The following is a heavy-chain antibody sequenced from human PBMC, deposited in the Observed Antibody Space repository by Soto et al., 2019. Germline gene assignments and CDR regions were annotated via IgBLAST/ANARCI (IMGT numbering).Heavy chain of an antibody. V-gene: IGHV1-24*01. CDR3: ATLYYYDSSGYYHDDY. CDR1: GYTLTELS. D-gene: IGHD3-22*01. CDR2: FDPEDGET. J-gene: IGHJ4*02. Sequence: ASVKVSCNVSGYTLTELSMHWVRQAPGKGLEWMGGFDPEDGETIYAQKFQGRVTMTEDTSTDTAYMELSSLRSEDTAVYYCATLYYYDSSGYYHDDYWGQGTLVTVSS.